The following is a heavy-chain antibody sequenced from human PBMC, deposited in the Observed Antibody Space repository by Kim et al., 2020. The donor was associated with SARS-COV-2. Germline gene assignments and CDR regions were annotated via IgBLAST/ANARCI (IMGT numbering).Heavy chain of an antibody. Sequence: GESLKISCKGSGYSFTSYWIGWVRQMPGKGLEWMGIIYPGDSDTRYSPSFQGQVTISADKSISTAYLQWSSLKASDTAMYYCARSRSNYYGSGKTSGEGWFDPWGQGTLVTVSS. CDR2: IYPGDSDT. D-gene: IGHD3-10*01. CDR1: GYSFTSYW. J-gene: IGHJ5*02. CDR3: ARSRSNYYGSGKTSGEGWFDP. V-gene: IGHV5-51*01.